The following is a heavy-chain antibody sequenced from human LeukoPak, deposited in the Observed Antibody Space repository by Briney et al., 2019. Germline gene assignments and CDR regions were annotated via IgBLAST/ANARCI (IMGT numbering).Heavy chain of an antibody. J-gene: IGHJ6*03. CDR1: GFTFSSYG. D-gene: IGHD2-8*02. Sequence: GSLRLSCAASGFTFSSYGMHWVRQAPGKGLEWVSSISSSSSYIYYADSVKGRFTISRDNAKNSLYLQMNSLRAEDTAVYYCASGYCTGGVCYSIHMDVWGKGTTVTVSS. CDR3: ASGYCTGGVCYSIHMDV. CDR2: ISSSSSYI. V-gene: IGHV3-21*01.